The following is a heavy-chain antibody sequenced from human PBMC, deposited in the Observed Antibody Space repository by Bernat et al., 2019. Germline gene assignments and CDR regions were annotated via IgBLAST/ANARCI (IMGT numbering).Heavy chain of an antibody. J-gene: IGHJ5*02. CDR3: AGDPADSLTRNWFDP. V-gene: IGHV3-21*05. D-gene: IGHD4-4*01. Sequence: EMQLVESGGGLVKPGGSLRLSCTASGFTFSDFSMNWVRQAPGKGLEWPSYISRISSQIYYSDSVKGRFTISRDNAKSTLYLQMNSLRADDTAVYYCAGDPADSLTRNWFDPWGQGTLVTVSS. CDR1: GFTFSDFS. CDR2: ISRISSQI.